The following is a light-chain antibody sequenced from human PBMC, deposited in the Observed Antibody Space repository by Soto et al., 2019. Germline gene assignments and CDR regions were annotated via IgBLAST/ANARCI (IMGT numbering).Light chain of an antibody. CDR3: XXYSVNSA. V-gene: IGKV1-5*03. Sequence: DIPMTQSPSALSASVGDSVTITCRASQTIGSWLAWYQQKPGKVPKLLVYKASSLESGVPTRFSGSGSGTEFTLTINSLQPXXFXXXXXXXYSVNSAFGPGTKVDIK. CDR2: KAS. CDR1: QTIGSW. J-gene: IGKJ3*01.